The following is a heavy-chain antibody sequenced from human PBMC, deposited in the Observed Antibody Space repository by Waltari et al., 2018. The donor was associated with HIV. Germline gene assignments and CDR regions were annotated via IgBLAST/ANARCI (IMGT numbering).Heavy chain of an antibody. D-gene: IGHD3-16*01. Sequence: VQLVESGGGVVQPGASLRLSCEGSGFVFRSLAIHWVRHAPGPGVVGVAYISCDGSNRHLSDSVKGRFTISRDNSKNTTYLEMTSLRPDDTAVFFCAKDGGGSKTDSFEVWGQGTLVTV. CDR2: ISCDGSNR. J-gene: IGHJ3*01. CDR1: GFVFRSLA. CDR3: AKDGGGSKTDSFEV. V-gene: IGHV3-30*02.